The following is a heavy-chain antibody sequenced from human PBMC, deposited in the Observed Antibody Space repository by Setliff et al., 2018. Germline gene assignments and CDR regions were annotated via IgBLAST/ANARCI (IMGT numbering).Heavy chain of an antibody. CDR2: INHNGNT. CDR1: GGSFSGNY. V-gene: IGHV4-34*01. J-gene: IGHJ3*02. D-gene: IGHD3-10*01. Sequence: SETLSLTCAVYGGSFSGNYWTWIRQSPGQGLEWIGEINHNGNTNYSPSLKSRVTISVDTSKDQFSLKVHSVTAADTAVYYCARAPNRIGTMVRGVSRAFDIWSQGTLVTVSS. CDR3: ARAPNRIGTMVRGVSRAFDI.